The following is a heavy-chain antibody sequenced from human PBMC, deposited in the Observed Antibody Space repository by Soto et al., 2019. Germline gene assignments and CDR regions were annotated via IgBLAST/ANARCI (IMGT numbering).Heavy chain of an antibody. D-gene: IGHD2-2*02. CDR3: ARDRDPYVVPAAIPRYYYGMDV. CDR1: GGTFSSYA. Sequence: QVQLVQSGAEVKKPGSSVKVSCKASGGTFSSYAISWVRQAPGQGLEWMGGIIPIFGKANYAQKFQGRVTITADESTSTAYMELSSLSSEDTAVYYCARDRDPYVVPAAIPRYYYGMDVWGQGTTVTVSS. V-gene: IGHV1-69*01. J-gene: IGHJ6*02. CDR2: IIPIFGKA.